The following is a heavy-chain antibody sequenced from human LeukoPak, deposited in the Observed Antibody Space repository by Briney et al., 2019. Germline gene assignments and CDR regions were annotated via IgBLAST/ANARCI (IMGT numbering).Heavy chain of an antibody. CDR1: GDSISSGSYY. CDR2: IYATGSA. J-gene: IGHJ5*02. Sequence: PSQTLSLTCTVSGDSISSGSYYWSWIRQPAGKGLEWIGRIYATGSANYNPSLKSRVTISVDTSKNQFSLKLSSVTAADTAVYYCARVSSSWFGGWFDPWGQGTLVTASS. V-gene: IGHV4-61*02. D-gene: IGHD6-13*01. CDR3: ARVSSSWFGGWFDP.